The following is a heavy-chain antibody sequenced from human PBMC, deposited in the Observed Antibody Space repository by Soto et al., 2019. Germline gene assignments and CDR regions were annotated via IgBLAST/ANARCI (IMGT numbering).Heavy chain of an antibody. D-gene: IGHD1-1*01. V-gene: IGHV3-23*01. Sequence: EVQQLESGGGLVQPGGSLRLSCAASGFTVSTYDMNWVRQAPGNGLEWVSAISGSGGSIHYADSVKGRFTSSRDTSKNTLYLQMNSRRDEETGVDRCVKGYWKGDVWGQGTTVTVSS. CDR3: VKGYWKGDV. CDR1: GFTVSTYD. CDR2: ISGSGGSI. J-gene: IGHJ6*02.